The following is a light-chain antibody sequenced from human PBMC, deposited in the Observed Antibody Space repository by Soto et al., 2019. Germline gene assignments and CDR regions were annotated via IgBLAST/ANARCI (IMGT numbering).Light chain of an antibody. CDR1: QDISNY. V-gene: IGKV1-33*01. Sequence: DIQMTQSPSSLSASVGDRVTITCQASQDISNYLNWYQQKPGKAPKLLIYDASNLETVVPSRFRGSGSGTDFTFTISSLQPEDIATYYCQQYDNPLTFGGGTKVEIK. CDR2: DAS. CDR3: QQYDNPLT. J-gene: IGKJ4*01.